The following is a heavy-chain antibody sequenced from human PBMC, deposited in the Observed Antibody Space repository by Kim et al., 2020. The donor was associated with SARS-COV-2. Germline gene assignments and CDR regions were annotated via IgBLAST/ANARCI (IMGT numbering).Heavy chain of an antibody. CDR2: ISAYNGNT. CDR1: GYTFTSYG. CDR3: ARVCCSGGKPTDAFDI. D-gene: IGHD2-15*01. J-gene: IGHJ3*02. V-gene: IGHV1-18*01. Sequence: ASVKVSCKASGYTFTSYGISWVRQAPGQGLEWMGWISAYNGNTNYAQKLQGRVTMTTDTSTSTAYMELRSLRSDDTAVYYCARVCCSGGKPTDAFDIWGQGTMVTVSS.